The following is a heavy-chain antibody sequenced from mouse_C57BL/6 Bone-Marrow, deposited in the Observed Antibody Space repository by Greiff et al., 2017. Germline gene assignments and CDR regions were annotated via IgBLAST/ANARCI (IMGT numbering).Heavy chain of an antibody. CDR1: GFTFSSYT. CDR3: ARQVTTVLATKYFDV. V-gene: IGHV5-9*01. Sequence: EVQRVESGGGLVKPGGSLKLSCAASGFTFSSYTMSWVRQTPAQRLQWVAAISGGGGNTYYPDSVKGRFTISRDNDKNILYLQMSSLRSEDTALYYCARQVTTVLATKYFDVWGTGTTVTVSS. CDR2: ISGGGGNT. J-gene: IGHJ1*03. D-gene: IGHD1-1*01.